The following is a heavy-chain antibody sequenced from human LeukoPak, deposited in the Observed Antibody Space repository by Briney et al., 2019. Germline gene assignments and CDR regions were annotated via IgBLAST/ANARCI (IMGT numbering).Heavy chain of an antibody. D-gene: IGHD6-6*01. CDR1: GASVSSYF. CDR3: AKLLGEEY. V-gene: IGHV4-59*02. CDR2: VYHSGSS. Sequence: PSETLSLTCTVSGASVSSYFWSWIRQSPEKGLEWIGYVYHSGSSSSNPSLQSRVTISQDTSRNQVSLKMTSATAADTAVYYCAKLLGEEYWGQGTQVVVSS. J-gene: IGHJ4*02.